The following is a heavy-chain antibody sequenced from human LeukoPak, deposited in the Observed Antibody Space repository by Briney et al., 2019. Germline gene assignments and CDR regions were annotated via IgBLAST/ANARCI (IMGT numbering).Heavy chain of an antibody. CDR1: GGSISSYY. Sequence: SETLSLTCTVSGGSISSYYWSWIRQPAGKGLEWIGRIYTSGSTNYNPSLKSRVTMSVDTSKNQFSLKLSSVTAADTAVYYCARVAGCSSTSCYMKPYYYYYYMDVWGKGTTVTVSS. CDR3: ARVAGCSSTSCYMKPYYYYYYMDV. D-gene: IGHD2-2*02. J-gene: IGHJ6*03. V-gene: IGHV4-4*07. CDR2: IYTSGST.